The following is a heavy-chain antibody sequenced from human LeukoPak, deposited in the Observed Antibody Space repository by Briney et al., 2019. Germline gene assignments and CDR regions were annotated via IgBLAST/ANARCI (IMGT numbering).Heavy chain of an antibody. V-gene: IGHV3-9*01. J-gene: IGHJ1*01. CDR1: GFTFDDYA. Sequence: GGSLRLSCAASGFTFDDYAMHWVRQAPGKGLEWVSGISWNSSSIGYADSVKGRFTISRDNAKNSLYLQMNSLRAEDTALYYCAKGNRQGYCSSTSCRWDFQHWGQGTLVTVSS. CDR2: ISWNSSSI. D-gene: IGHD2-2*01. CDR3: AKGNRQGYCSSTSCRWDFQH.